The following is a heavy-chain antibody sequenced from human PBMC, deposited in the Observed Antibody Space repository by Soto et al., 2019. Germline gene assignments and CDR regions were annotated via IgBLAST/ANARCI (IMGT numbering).Heavy chain of an antibody. CDR3: VRGGSNYAS. D-gene: IGHD4-4*01. CDR1: GFTFSDSW. Sequence: EVQLVESGGGLVQPGGSLRLSCTASGFTFSDSWMTWVRQAPGKGLEWVARIKPDESEKKYADSVKGRFSISRDNAKNLMYLQMGSLRGEDTAVYYCVRGGSNYASWGQGTLVTVSS. V-gene: IGHV3-7*01. J-gene: IGHJ5*02. CDR2: IKPDESEK.